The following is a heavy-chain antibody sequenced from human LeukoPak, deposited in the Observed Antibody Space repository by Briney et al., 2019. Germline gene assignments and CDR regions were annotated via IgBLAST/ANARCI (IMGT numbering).Heavy chain of an antibody. Sequence: ASVKVSCKASGYTFTGYYMHWVRQAPGQGLEWMGWINPNSGGTNYAQKFQGRVTMTRDTSISTAYMELSRLRSDDTAVYYCARHRTGELLEANFDYWGQGTLVTVSS. CDR2: INPNSGGT. D-gene: IGHD1-26*01. V-gene: IGHV1-2*02. J-gene: IGHJ4*02. CDR3: ARHRTGELLEANFDY. CDR1: GYTFTGYY.